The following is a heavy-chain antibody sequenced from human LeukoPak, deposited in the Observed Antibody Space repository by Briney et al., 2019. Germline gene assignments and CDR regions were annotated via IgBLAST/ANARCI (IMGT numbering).Heavy chain of an antibody. V-gene: IGHV1-8*03. D-gene: IGHD6-6*01. CDR1: GYTFTSYD. CDR2: MNPNSANT. J-gene: IGHJ4*02. CDR3: ARGRERGSSSSFTDY. Sequence: ASVKVSCKASGYTFTSYDINWVRQATGQGLEWMGWMNPNSANTGYAQKFQGRVTITRNTSISTTYMELSSLGFEDTAVYYCARGRERGSSSSFTDYWGQGTLVIVSS.